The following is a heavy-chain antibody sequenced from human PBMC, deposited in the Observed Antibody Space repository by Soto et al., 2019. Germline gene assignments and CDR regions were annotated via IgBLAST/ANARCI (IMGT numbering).Heavy chain of an antibody. CDR1: GFTFSSYG. CDR2: IWYDGSNK. Sequence: PGGSLRLSCAASGFTFSSYGMHWVRQAPGKGLEWVAVIWYDGSNKYYADSVKGRFTTSRDNSKNTLYLQMNSLRAEDTAVYYCASDKFFGELVYWGQGTLVTVSS. J-gene: IGHJ4*02. CDR3: ASDKFFGELVY. D-gene: IGHD3-10*01. V-gene: IGHV3-33*01.